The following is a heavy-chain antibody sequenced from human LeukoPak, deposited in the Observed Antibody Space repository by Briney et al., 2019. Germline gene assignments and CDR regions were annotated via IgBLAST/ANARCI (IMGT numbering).Heavy chain of an antibody. D-gene: IGHD4-17*01. J-gene: IGHJ4*02. V-gene: IGHV3-21*01. CDR3: ARDPSDYGDYGIDY. CDR1: GFTFSSYN. CDR2: ITSSGTYT. Sequence: GGSLRLSCAASGFTFSSYNMNWVRQAPGKAMEWVSSITSSGTYTFYADSVKGRFTISRDNAKNSLYLQMDSLGPEDTAVYYCARDPSDYGDYGIDYWGQGTLVTVSS.